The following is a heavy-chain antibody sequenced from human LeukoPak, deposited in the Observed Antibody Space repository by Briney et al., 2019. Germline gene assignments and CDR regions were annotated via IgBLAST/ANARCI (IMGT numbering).Heavy chain of an antibody. J-gene: IGHJ4*02. CDR2: ISASGYST. CDR3: GKDPDYDSSGYSDY. Sequence: GGSLRLSCAASGFTFSSYAVSWVRQAPGKGLEWVSVISASGYSTYYADSVKGRFTISRDNSKNTLYLQMNTLRAEDTAVYYCGKDPDYDSSGYSDYWGQGTLVTVFS. V-gene: IGHV3-23*01. D-gene: IGHD3-22*01. CDR1: GFTFSSYA.